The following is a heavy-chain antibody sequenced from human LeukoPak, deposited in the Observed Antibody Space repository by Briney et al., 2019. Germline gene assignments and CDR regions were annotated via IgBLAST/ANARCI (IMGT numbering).Heavy chain of an antibody. CDR2: IKQDGSEK. CDR1: GFTLSTFW. V-gene: IGHV3-7*01. D-gene: IGHD7-27*01. J-gene: IGHJ4*02. Sequence: GGSLRLSCTASGFTLSTFWMSWVRQAPGKGLEWVANIKQDGSEKNYADSVKGRFTISRDNAKNSLYLQMNSLRDEDTAVYYCARDPGDYWGQGTLVTVSS. CDR3: ARDPGDY.